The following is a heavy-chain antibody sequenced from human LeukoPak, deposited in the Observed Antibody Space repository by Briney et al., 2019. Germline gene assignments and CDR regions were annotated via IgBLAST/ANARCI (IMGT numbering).Heavy chain of an antibody. V-gene: IGHV1-3*01. J-gene: IGHJ4*02. CDR1: GYTFTGYY. D-gene: IGHD3-9*01. CDR2: INAGNGNT. CDR3: ARELTYYDILTGYSSPYYFDY. Sequence: ASVKVSCKASGYTFTGYYMHWVRQAPGQRLEWMGWINAGNGNTKYSQKFQGRVTITRDTSASTAYMELSSLRSEDTAVYYCARELTYYDILTGYSSPYYFDYWGQGTLVTVSS.